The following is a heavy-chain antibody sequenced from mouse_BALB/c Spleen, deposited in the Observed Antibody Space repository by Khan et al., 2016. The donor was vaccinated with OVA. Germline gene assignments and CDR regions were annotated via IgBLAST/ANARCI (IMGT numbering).Heavy chain of an antibody. V-gene: IGHV3-1*02. CDR3: DSTARIKY. Sequence: EVPLQESGPGLVKPSQSLSLTCTVTGYSINNGYGWNWIRQFPGNKLEWMGYIRDSGSTNYNPSLQSRTSINRDTSTHPFFLQLNSVTTDDTATYYCDSTARIKYWGQGTILTVSS. D-gene: IGHD1-2*01. CDR1: GYSINNGYG. J-gene: IGHJ2*01. CDR2: IRDSGST.